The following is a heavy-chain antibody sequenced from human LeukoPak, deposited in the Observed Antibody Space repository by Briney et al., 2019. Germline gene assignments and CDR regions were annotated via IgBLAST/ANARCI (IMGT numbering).Heavy chain of an antibody. D-gene: IGHD3-16*01. CDR1: GGSISSYY. J-gene: IGHJ4*02. V-gene: IGHV4-59*01. CDR3: ARGGYYDPPRDY. CDR2: ISYSGST. Sequence: KPSGTLSLTCTVSGGSISSYYWSWIRQPPGKGLEWIGYISYSGSTNYHPSLKSRVTISVDTSKDQFSLRLSSVTAADTAVYYCARGGYYDPPRDYWGQGTLVTVSS.